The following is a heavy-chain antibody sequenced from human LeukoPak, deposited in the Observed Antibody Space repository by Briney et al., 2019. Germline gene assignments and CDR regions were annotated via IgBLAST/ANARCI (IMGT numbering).Heavy chain of an antibody. Sequence: PSETLSLTCTVSGGSISSYYWGWIRQPPGKGLEWIGSIYYSGSTNYNPSLKSRVTMSVDTSKNQFSLNVSSVTAADTAVYYCAAIWAMVRGRQLYFYYYMDDWGKGTTVTVSS. CDR1: GGSISSYY. CDR2: IYYSGST. V-gene: IGHV4-39*01. J-gene: IGHJ6*03. D-gene: IGHD3-10*01. CDR3: AAIWAMVRGRQLYFYYYMDD.